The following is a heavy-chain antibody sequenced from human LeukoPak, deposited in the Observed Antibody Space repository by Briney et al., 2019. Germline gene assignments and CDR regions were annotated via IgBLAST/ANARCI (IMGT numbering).Heavy chain of an antibody. CDR1: GFTFRNAG. CDR3: ARDRGDYNHNFDY. CDR2: IWYDGSQK. D-gene: IGHD4-17*01. Sequence: GGSLRLSCAVSGFTFRNAGMHWVRQAPGKGLEWVAVIWYDGSQKYYADSVKGRFTIFRDNSRNMLYLHMNSLRAEDTAVYFCARDRGDYNHNFDYWGQGTLVTVSS. J-gene: IGHJ4*02. V-gene: IGHV3-33*01.